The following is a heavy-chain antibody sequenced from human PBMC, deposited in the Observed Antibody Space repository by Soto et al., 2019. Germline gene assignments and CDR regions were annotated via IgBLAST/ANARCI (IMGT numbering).Heavy chain of an antibody. Sequence: GASVKVSCKASGGTFSSYAISWVRQAPGQGLEWMGGIIPIFGTANYAQKFQGRVTITADESTSTAYMELSSLRSEDTAVYYCARDGLGGYCSGGSCYPPSAPFDYWGQGTLVTVSS. CDR3: ARDGLGGYCSGGSCYPPSAPFDY. J-gene: IGHJ4*02. V-gene: IGHV1-69*13. CDR1: GGTFSSYA. CDR2: IIPIFGTA. D-gene: IGHD2-15*01.